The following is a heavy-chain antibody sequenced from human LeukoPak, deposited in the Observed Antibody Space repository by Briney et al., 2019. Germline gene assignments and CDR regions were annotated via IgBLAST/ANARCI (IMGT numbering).Heavy chain of an antibody. J-gene: IGHJ4*02. CDR1: GGSISGYY. Sequence: SETLSLTCTVSGGSISGYYWSWIRQPPGKGLEWIGYIYYGGSTNYNPSLKSRVTISVDTSKRQFSLKLNSVTAADTAVYYCAXXXXSSGWAHFDYWGRGTLVTVSS. D-gene: IGHD6-19*01. CDR2: IYYGGST. CDR3: AXXXXSSGWAHFDY. V-gene: IGHV4-59*08.